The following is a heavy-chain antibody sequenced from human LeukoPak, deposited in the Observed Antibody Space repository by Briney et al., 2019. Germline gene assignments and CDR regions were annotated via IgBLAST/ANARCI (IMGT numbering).Heavy chain of an antibody. CDR2: TKSNTDGGTI. J-gene: IGHJ4*02. CDR3: TTDLRWYNIWYAGY. D-gene: IGHD1-14*01. CDR1: GFTFKNAW. Sequence: RPGGSLRLSCAASGFTFKNAWMSWVRQAPGKGLEWLGRTKSNTDGGTIDYAAPVKGRFTISRDDSEKMLFLQMNSLITEDTAVYHCTTDLRWYNIWYAGYWGQGTLVTVSS. V-gene: IGHV3-15*01.